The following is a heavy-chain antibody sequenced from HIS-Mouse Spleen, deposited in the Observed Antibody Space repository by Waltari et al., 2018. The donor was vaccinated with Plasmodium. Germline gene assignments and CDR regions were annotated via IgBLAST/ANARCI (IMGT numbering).Heavy chain of an antibody. D-gene: IGHD2-15*01. CDR2: IYHSGST. CDR3: ARSLGIASSYWYFDL. Sequence: QVQLQESGPGLVKPSETLSLTCTVSGYSISSGYYWGWIRQPPGKGLEWIGSIYHSGSTYHNPSLKSRVTISVDTSKNQFSLKLSSVTAADTAVYYCARSLGIASSYWYFDLWGRGTLVTVSS. CDR1: GYSISSGYY. J-gene: IGHJ2*01. V-gene: IGHV4-38-2*02.